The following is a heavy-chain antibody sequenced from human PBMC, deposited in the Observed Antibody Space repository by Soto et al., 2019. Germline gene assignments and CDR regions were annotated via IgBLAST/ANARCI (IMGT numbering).Heavy chain of an antibody. CDR1: GGSISSYY. V-gene: IGHV4-59*01. CDR2: IYYSGST. CDR3: ARGGSSWYFDY. Sequence: SETLSLTCTVSGGSISSYYWSWIRQPPGKGLEWIGYIYYSGSTNYNPSLKSRVTISVDTSKNQFSLKLSSVTAADTAVYYCARGGSSWYFDYWGQGTLVTVSS. J-gene: IGHJ4*02. D-gene: IGHD6-13*01.